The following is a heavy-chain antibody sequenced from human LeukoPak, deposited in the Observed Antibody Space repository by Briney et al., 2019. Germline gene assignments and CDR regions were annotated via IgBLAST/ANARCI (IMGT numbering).Heavy chain of an antibody. J-gene: IGHJ4*02. CDR2: IYYSGIT. Sequence: SETLSLTCAVYGGSFSGYYWSWIRQSPGRGLEWIGYIYYSGITKYNPSLKSRVTISVDTSTNQFSLRLSSVTAADTAVYYCARGYYYDSSGYFLDFWGQGTLVTVSS. D-gene: IGHD3-22*01. CDR1: GGSFSGYY. V-gene: IGHV4-59*01. CDR3: ARGYYYDSSGYFLDF.